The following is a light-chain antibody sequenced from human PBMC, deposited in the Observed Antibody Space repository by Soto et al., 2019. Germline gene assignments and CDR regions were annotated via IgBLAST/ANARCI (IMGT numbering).Light chain of an antibody. V-gene: IGKV3-15*01. Sequence: EIVMTQSPATLSLSPGERATLSCRASQSVSSNLAWYQQKPGQAPRLLIYGASTRATGIPARFSGSGSGTEFSLTFTSLQSEDFAVYYCQQYNDWPLTFGGGTKVESK. CDR2: GAS. J-gene: IGKJ4*01. CDR3: QQYNDWPLT. CDR1: QSVSSN.